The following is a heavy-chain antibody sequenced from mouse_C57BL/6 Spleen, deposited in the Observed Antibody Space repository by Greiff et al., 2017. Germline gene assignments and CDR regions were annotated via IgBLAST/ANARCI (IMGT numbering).Heavy chain of an antibody. D-gene: IGHD1-1*01. Sequence: QVQLKQSGPELVKPGASVKISCKASGYAFSSSWMNWVKQRPGKGLEWIGRIYPGDGDTNYNGKFKGKATLTADKSSSTAYMQLSSLTSEDPAVYFCAPYYYGSSNAMDYWVQGTSVTVSS. CDR3: APYYYGSSNAMDY. CDR1: GYAFSSSW. J-gene: IGHJ4*01. V-gene: IGHV1-82*01. CDR2: IYPGDGDT.